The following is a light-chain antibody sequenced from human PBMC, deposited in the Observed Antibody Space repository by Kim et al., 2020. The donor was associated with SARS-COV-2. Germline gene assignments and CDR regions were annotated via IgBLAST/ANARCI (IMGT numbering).Light chain of an antibody. CDR3: QAWDSSTVV. J-gene: IGLJ2*01. CDR1: KLGDKY. V-gene: IGLV3-1*01. Sequence: SVSPGQTASITCSGDKLGDKYACWYQQKPGQSPVLVIYQDSKRPTGIPERFSGSNSGNTATLTISGTQAMDEADYYCQAWDSSTVVFGGGTKLTVL. CDR2: QDS.